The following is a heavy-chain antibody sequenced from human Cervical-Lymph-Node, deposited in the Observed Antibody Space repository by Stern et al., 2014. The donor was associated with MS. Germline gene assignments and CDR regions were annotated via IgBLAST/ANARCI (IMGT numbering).Heavy chain of an antibody. CDR1: GASISTVGYY. V-gene: IGHV4-31*03. CDR2: ISYIGSP. J-gene: IGHJ4*02. Sequence: QVQLQESGPGLVKPSQTLSLTCTVSGASISTVGYYWSWIRQHPGKGLEWIAYISYIGSPYYNPSVKSRVSISADTSKNQFSLNLTSVTAADTALYYCARSDRLWGSFDYWGQGTLVAVSS. D-gene: IGHD3-16*01. CDR3: ARSDRLWGSFDY.